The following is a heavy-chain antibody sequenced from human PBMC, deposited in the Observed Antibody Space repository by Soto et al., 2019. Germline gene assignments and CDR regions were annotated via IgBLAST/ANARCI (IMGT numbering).Heavy chain of an antibody. J-gene: IGHJ6*02. Sequence: QVQLVESGGGVVQPGRSLRLSCAASGFTFSSYGMHWVRQAPGKGLEWVAVISYDGSNKYYADSVKGRFTISRDNSKNTLYLQMNSLRAEDTAVYYCAKYRDLWFGELHYYYDGMDVWGQGTTVTVSS. CDR2: ISYDGSNK. D-gene: IGHD3-10*01. CDR3: AKYRDLWFGELHYYYDGMDV. V-gene: IGHV3-30*18. CDR1: GFTFSSYG.